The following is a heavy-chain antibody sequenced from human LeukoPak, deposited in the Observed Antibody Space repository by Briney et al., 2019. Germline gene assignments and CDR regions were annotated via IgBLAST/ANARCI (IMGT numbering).Heavy chain of an antibody. V-gene: IGHV1-8*02. CDR1: GYTFTSYD. CDR2: MNPNSGNT. Sequence: GASVKVSCKASGYTFTSYDINWVRQATGQGLEWMGWMNPNSGNTGYAQKFQGRVTMTRNTSISTAYMELSSLRSEDTAVYYCARGWHDSSGYYYVEGAWFDPWGQGTLVTVSS. J-gene: IGHJ5*02. CDR3: ARGWHDSSGYYYVEGAWFDP. D-gene: IGHD3-22*01.